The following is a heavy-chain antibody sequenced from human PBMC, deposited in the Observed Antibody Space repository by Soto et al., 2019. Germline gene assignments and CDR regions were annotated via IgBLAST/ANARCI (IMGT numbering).Heavy chain of an antibody. D-gene: IGHD3-10*01. J-gene: IGHJ4*02. V-gene: IGHV2-5*02. CDR2: INGDDNK. CDR1: GLAFSTADRA. CDR3: AHGLTIGKTIFFEY. Sequence: QITVKESGPALVKPTQTLTLTCTFSGLAFSTADRAVGWIRQAPGKALDWLALINGDDNKRYSPSLKNRPTIASGTSKTQVGLRMTDMDPLDTATYSCAHGLTIGKTIFFEYWGQGTLVTVSA.